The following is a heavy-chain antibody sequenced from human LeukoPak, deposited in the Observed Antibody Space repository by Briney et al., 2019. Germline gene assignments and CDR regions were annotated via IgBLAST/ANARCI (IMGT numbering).Heavy chain of an antibody. D-gene: IGHD1-26*01. J-gene: IGHJ4*02. Sequence: ASVKVSCKVSGYTLTELSMHWVRQAPGKGLEWMGGFDPEDGETIYAQKFQGRVTMTEDTSTDTAYMELSSLRSKDTAVYYYATGRGSSITYFDYWGQGTLVTVSS. V-gene: IGHV1-24*01. CDR3: ATGRGSSITYFDY. CDR2: FDPEDGET. CDR1: GYTLTELS.